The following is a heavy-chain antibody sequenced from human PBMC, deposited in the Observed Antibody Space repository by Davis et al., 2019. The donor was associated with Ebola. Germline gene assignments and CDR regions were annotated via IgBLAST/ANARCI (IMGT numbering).Heavy chain of an antibody. CDR3: ATDGSYWHPDY. V-gene: IGHV3-33*01. CDR2: IGDEGRKR. J-gene: IGHJ4*02. Sequence: GESLKISCVASGLTSRSEGKHVVCEAEGEGVEWVGGIGDEGRKRDDEEFVKGRFTVSRDSSKTTLYREMNRLRVEDTAVYYCATDGSYWHPDYGGQGTLVTVSS. D-gene: IGHD1-26*01. CDR1: GLTSRSEG.